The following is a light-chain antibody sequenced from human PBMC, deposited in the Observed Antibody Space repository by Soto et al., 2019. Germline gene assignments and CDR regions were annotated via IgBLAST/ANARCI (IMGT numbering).Light chain of an antibody. V-gene: IGKV1-13*02. Sequence: AIQLTQYPSSLSASVGDRVTITCRASQDIRGALAWYQQKPGKAPKLLIYDVSSLESGVPSRFSGSGSGTDFTFTISSLQPEDFATYYCQQFNVYPITFGQGTRLE. CDR1: QDIRGA. J-gene: IGKJ5*01. CDR2: DVS. CDR3: QQFNVYPIT.